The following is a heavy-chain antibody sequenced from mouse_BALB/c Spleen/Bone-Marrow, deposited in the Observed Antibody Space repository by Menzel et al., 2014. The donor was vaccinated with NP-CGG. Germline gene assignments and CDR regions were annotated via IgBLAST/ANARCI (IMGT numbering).Heavy chain of an antibody. Sequence: EVQVVESGRDLVKPGGSLKLSCAASGFTFSNYGMSWVRQTPDKRLEWVATINSGGRYAFYPDSVKGRFTISRDNAKSTLYLQMSSLKSEDTAMYYCARRSDYDYFDYWGQGTTLTVSS. V-gene: IGHV5-6*01. J-gene: IGHJ2*01. CDR2: INSGGRYA. CDR3: ARRSDYDYFDY. D-gene: IGHD2-4*01. CDR1: GFTFSNYG.